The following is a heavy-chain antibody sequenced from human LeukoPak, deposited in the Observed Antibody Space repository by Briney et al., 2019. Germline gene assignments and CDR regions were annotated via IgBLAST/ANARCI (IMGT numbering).Heavy chain of an antibody. V-gene: IGHV4-4*07. Sequence: SETLSLTCTVSGGSISSYYWSWIRQPAGKGLEWIGRIYTSGSTYYNSSLKSRVTMSVDTSKNQFSLKLSSVTAADTAMYYCAREGAGRLSFDYWGQGTLVTVSS. CDR3: AREGAGRLSFDY. D-gene: IGHD6-6*01. CDR2: IYTSGST. J-gene: IGHJ4*02. CDR1: GGSISSYY.